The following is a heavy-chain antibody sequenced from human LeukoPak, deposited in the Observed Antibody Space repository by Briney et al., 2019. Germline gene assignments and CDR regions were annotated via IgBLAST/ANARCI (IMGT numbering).Heavy chain of an antibody. D-gene: IGHD2-21*01. CDR3: ARDRQCGY. Sequence: PAASVKVSCKASGYTFTSYGISWVRQAPGQGLEWMGWISAYNGNTNYAPKFQGRVTMTTDTPTSTAYMELRSLRSDETAVYYCARDRQCGYWGQGTLVTVSS. CDR1: GYTFTSYG. V-gene: IGHV1-18*01. J-gene: IGHJ4*02. CDR2: ISAYNGNT.